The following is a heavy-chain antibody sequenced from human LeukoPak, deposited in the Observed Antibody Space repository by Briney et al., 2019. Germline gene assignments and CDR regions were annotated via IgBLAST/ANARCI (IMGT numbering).Heavy chain of an antibody. CDR1: GGSIASSSDY. J-gene: IGHJ4*02. CDR2: IYYSGSS. D-gene: IGHD6-6*01. CDR3: ARDSLRIAARNFDY. V-gene: IGHV4-39*07. Sequence: SETLSLTCTVSGGSIASSSDYWGWIRQPPGKGLEWIGSIYYSGSSYYNPSLKSRVTISVDTSKNQFSLKLSSVTAADTAMYYCARDSLRIAARNFDYWGQGTLVTVSS.